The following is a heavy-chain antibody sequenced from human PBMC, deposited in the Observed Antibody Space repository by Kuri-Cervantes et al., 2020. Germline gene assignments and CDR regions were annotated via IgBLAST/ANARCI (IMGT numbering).Heavy chain of an antibody. J-gene: IGHJ4*02. Sequence: LSLICSASGLNFRSYWMHWVRQAPGKGLVWVSRVNSDGSSTSYADSVKGRFTISRDNAKNTLYLQMNSLRAEDTAVYYCAHGGNFDYWGQGTLVTVSS. V-gene: IGHV3-74*01. CDR2: VNSDGSST. D-gene: IGHD2-15*01. CDR3: AHGGNFDY. CDR1: GLNFRSYW.